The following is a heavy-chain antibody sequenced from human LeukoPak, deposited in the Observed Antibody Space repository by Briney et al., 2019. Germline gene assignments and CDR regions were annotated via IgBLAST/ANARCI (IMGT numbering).Heavy chain of an antibody. V-gene: IGHV1-69*01. J-gene: IGHJ4*02. Sequence: SVKVSCKASGGTSSSYAISWVRQAPGQGLEWMGGIIPIFGTANYAQKFQGRVTITADESTSTAYMELSSLRSEDTAVYYCARDRRYCSGGSCQTYYFDYWGQGTLVTVSS. CDR3: ARDRRYCSGGSCQTYYFDY. CDR1: GGTSSSYA. CDR2: IIPIFGTA. D-gene: IGHD2-15*01.